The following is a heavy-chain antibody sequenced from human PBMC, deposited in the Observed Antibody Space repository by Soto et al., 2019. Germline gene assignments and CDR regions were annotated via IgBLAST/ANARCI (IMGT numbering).Heavy chain of an antibody. J-gene: IGHJ4*02. CDR3: AKDVEGGSLFRGAFDY. CDR2: ISASGGAT. D-gene: IGHD1-26*01. Sequence: GGSLRLSCVASRFTFTSYAMSWVRQAPGKGLEWVAAISASGGATIHADSVKGRLTISIDNSKNTLYLQMNSLRAEDTAIYYCAKDVEGGSLFRGAFDYWGQGTQVTVSS. V-gene: IGHV3-23*01. CDR1: RFTFTSYA.